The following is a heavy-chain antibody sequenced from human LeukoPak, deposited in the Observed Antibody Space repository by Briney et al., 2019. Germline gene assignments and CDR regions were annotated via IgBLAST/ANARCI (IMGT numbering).Heavy chain of an antibody. CDR2: INTNTGNP. J-gene: IGHJ5*02. V-gene: IGHV7-4-1*02. D-gene: IGHD1-26*01. Sequence: GASVKVSCKASGYTFTSYAMNWVRQAPGQGLEWMGWINTNTGNPTYAQGFTGRFVFSLDTSISTAYLQISSLKAEDTAVYYCARDNSVGDNAWWFDPWGQGTLVTVSS. CDR3: ARDNSVGDNAWWFDP. CDR1: GYTFTSYA.